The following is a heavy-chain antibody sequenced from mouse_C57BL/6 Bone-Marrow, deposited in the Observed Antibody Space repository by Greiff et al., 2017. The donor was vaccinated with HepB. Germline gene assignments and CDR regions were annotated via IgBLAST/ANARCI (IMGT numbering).Heavy chain of an antibody. D-gene: IGHD1-1*01. V-gene: IGHV5-4*03. Sequence: DVKLVESGGGLVKPGGSLKLSCAASGFTFSSYAMSWVRQTPEKRLEWVATISDGGSYTYYPDNVKGRFTISRDNAKNNLYLQMSHLKSEDTAMYYCARAGLLLRYWGQGTLVTVSA. CDR3: ARAGLLLRY. CDR1: GFTFSSYA. CDR2: ISDGGSYT. J-gene: IGHJ3*01.